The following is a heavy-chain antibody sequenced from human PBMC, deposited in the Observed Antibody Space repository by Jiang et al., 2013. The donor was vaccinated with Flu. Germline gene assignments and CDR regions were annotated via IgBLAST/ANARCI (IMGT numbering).Heavy chain of an antibody. D-gene: IGHD1-7*01. CDR3: ARGLAGTTASYYYGMDV. J-gene: IGHJ6*02. CDR1: GGSFSGYY. CDR2: INHSGST. V-gene: IGHV4-34*01. Sequence: TLSLTCAVYGGSFSGYYWSWIRQPPGKGLEWIGEINHSGSTNYNPSLKSRVTISVDTSKNQFSLKLSSVTAADTAVYYCARGLAGTTASYYYGMDVWGQGTTVTVSS.